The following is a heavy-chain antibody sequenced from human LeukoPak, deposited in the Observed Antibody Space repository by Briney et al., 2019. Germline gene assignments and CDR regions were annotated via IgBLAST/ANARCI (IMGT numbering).Heavy chain of an antibody. Sequence: GSLRLSCAASGFTVSSNYMSWVRQAPGKGLEWIGEINHSGSTNYNPSLKSRVTISVDTSKNQFSLKLSSVTAADTAVYYCARGQSYYGSGSYQYNWFDPWGQGTLVTVSS. V-gene: IGHV4-34*01. J-gene: IGHJ5*02. D-gene: IGHD3-10*01. CDR2: INHSGST. CDR3: ARGQSYYGSGSYQYNWFDP. CDR1: GFTVSSNY.